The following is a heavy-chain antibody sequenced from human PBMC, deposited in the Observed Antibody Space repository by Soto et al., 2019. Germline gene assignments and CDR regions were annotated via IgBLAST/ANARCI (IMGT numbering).Heavy chain of an antibody. Sequence: SETLSLTCAVSGYSISSSNWWGWIRQPPGKGLEWIGYIYYSGTTYYNPSLKSRVTMSVDTSKNQFSLKLTSVTAVDTAVYYCARGAPRDSSGLYFDYWGQGGLVTVSS. V-gene: IGHV4-28*03. CDR1: GYSISSSNW. D-gene: IGHD6-19*01. CDR3: ARGAPRDSSGLYFDY. CDR2: IYYSGTT. J-gene: IGHJ4*02.